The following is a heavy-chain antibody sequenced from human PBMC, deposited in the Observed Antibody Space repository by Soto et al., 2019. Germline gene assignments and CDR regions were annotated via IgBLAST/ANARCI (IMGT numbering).Heavy chain of an antibody. CDR1: GGTFSSYT. D-gene: IGHD3-10*01. J-gene: IGHJ2*01. V-gene: IGHV1-69*02. Sequence: SVKVSCKASGGTFSSYTISWMRQAPGQGLEWMGRIIPILGIANYAQKFQGRVTITADKSTSTAYMELSSLRSEDTAVYYCARGIGGVWYFDLWGRGTLVTVSS. CDR3: ARGIGGVWYFDL. CDR2: IIPILGIA.